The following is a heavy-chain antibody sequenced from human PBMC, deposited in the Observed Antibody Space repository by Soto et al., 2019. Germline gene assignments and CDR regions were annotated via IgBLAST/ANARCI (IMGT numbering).Heavy chain of an antibody. D-gene: IGHD1-26*01. V-gene: IGHV3-33*01. CDR1: GFTFSSYG. CDR2: IWYDGSNK. J-gene: IGHJ6*02. Sequence: QVQLVESGGGVVQPGRSLRLSCAASGFTFSSYGMHWVRQAPGKGLEWVAVIWYDGSNKYYADSVKGRCTISRDNSKNTLYLQMNSLRAEDTAVYYCARDWGTLVGATPLPPYYGMDVWGHGNTVTVSS. CDR3: ARDWGTLVGATPLPPYYGMDV.